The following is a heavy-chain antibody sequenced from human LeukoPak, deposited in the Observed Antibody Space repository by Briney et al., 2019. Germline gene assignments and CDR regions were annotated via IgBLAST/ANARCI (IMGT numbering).Heavy chain of an antibody. D-gene: IGHD4/OR15-4a*01. CDR2: IYSDNT. V-gene: IGHV3-53*01. J-gene: IGHJ4*02. CDR1: GFTFSSFE. CDR3: ARRAGAYSHPYDY. Sequence: GGSLRLSCGASGFTFSSFEMSWVRQAPGKGLEWVSFIYSDNTHYSDSVKGRFTISRDNSKNTLYLQMNSLRAEDTAVYYCARRAGAYSHPYDYWGQGTLVTVSS.